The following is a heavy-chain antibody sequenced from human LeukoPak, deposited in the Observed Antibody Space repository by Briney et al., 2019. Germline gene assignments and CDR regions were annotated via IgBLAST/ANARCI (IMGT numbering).Heavy chain of an antibody. V-gene: IGHV3-7*01. D-gene: IGHD3-3*01. Sequence: GGSLRLSCAASGFTFSSYWMSWVRQAPGKGLEWVANIKQDGSEKYYVDSVKGRFTISRDNAKNSLYLQMNSLRAEDTAVYYCARAGYYDFWSGYQSGYSGQGTLVTVSS. CDR1: GFTFSSYW. J-gene: IGHJ4*02. CDR2: IKQDGSEK. CDR3: ARAGYYDFWSGYQSGY.